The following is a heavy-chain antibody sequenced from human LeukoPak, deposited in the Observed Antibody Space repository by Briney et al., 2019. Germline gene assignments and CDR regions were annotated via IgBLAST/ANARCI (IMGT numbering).Heavy chain of an antibody. CDR2: ISYDVSNK. J-gene: IGHJ4*02. CDR1: GFTFSSYA. CDR3: ARDPGTGRFGYSGYDYGDYFDY. V-gene: IGHV3-30*04. D-gene: IGHD5-12*01. Sequence: PGRSLRLSCAASGFTFSSYAMHWVRQAPGKGLEWVAVISYDVSNKNYTDSVKGRFTISTDTSKNTLYLQMNSLRAEDTAVYYCARDPGTGRFGYSGYDYGDYFDYWGQGTLVTVSS.